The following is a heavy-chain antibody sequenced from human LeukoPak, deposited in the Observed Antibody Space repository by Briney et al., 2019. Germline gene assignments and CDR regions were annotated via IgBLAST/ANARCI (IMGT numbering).Heavy chain of an antibody. CDR3: ARGNRYSSGWYEDY. CDR1: GGSISSYY. CDR2: IYYSGST. Sequence: PSETLSLTCTVSGGSISSYYWSWIRQPAGKGLEWIGYIYYSGSTNYNPSLKSRVTISVDTSKNQFSLKLSSVTAADTAVYYCARGNRYSSGWYEDYWGQGTLVTVSS. D-gene: IGHD6-19*01. J-gene: IGHJ4*02. V-gene: IGHV4-59*01.